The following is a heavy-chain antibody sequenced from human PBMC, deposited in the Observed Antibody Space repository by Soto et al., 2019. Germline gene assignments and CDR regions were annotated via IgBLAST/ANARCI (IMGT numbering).Heavy chain of an antibody. Sequence: GASVKVSCKASGGTFSSYAISWVRQAPGQGLEWMGGIIPIFGTANYAQKFQGRVTITADESTSTAYMELSSLRSEDTAVYYCARSFSGTVVVTPGMDVWGQGTTVTVPS. V-gene: IGHV1-69*13. D-gene: IGHD3-22*01. CDR1: GGTFSSYA. CDR3: ARSFSGTVVVTPGMDV. J-gene: IGHJ6*02. CDR2: IIPIFGTA.